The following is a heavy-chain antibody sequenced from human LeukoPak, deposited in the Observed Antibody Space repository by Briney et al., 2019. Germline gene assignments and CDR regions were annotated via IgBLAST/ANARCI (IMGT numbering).Heavy chain of an antibody. CDR2: ISSSSGTI. CDR1: GFTFSSYN. Sequence: GGSLRLSCAASGFTFSSYNMNWVRQAPGKGLEWVSYISSSSGTIYYAGPVKGRFTISRDNSKNTLYLQMNSLRVEDTAVYYCAREEYSTSFDYWGQGTLVTVSP. J-gene: IGHJ4*02. D-gene: IGHD6-6*01. V-gene: IGHV3-48*01. CDR3: AREEYSTSFDY.